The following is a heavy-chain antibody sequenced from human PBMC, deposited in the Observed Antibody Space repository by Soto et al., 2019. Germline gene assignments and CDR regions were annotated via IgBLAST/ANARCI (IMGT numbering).Heavy chain of an antibody. Sequence: SETLSLTCAVYGGSFSGYYWSWIRQPPGKGLEWIGEINHSGSTNYNPSLKSRVTISVDTSKNQFSLKLSSVTAADTAVYYCARGLGEFVDTAMVTYIDYWGQGTLVTVSS. D-gene: IGHD5-18*01. CDR3: ARGLGEFVDTAMVTYIDY. CDR2: INHSGST. J-gene: IGHJ4*02. V-gene: IGHV4-34*01. CDR1: GGSFSGYY.